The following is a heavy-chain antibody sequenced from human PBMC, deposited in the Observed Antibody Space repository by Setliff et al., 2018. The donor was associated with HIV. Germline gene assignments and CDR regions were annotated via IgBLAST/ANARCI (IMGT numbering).Heavy chain of an antibody. CDR2: IFTSGIT. D-gene: IGHD5-18*01. J-gene: IGHJ6*03. CDR1: GGSISSYY. Sequence: SETLSLTCTVSGGSISSYYWSWIRQPAGQGLVWIGRIFTSGITNYNPSLKSRVTMSVDTSKSQFSLKLNSVTAADTAVYYCAKSVDTTMDDYYYVDIWGTGTTVTVSS. CDR3: AKSVDTTMDDYYYVDI. V-gene: IGHV4-4*07.